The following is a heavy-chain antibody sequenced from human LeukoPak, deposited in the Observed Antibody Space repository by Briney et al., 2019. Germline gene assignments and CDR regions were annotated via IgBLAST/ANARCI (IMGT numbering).Heavy chain of an antibody. D-gene: IGHD5-18*01. CDR2: IKSKTDGGTT. Sequence: GGSLRLSCAASGFNFNNAWMSWVRQAPGKGLEWVGGIKSKTDGGTTDYAAPVKGRFTISRDDSKNTLYLQMNSLQIEDTAVYYCATETWIQLWSSRGYFYGRLDYWGQGTLVTVSS. CDR3: ATETWIQLWSSRGYFYGRLDY. CDR1: GFNFNNAW. V-gene: IGHV3-15*01. J-gene: IGHJ4*02.